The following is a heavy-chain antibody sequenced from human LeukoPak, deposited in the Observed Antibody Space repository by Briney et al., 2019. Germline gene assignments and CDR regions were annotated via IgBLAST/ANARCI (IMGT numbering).Heavy chain of an antibody. CDR2: IWYDGSNK. J-gene: IGHJ3*02. V-gene: IGHV3-33*08. D-gene: IGHD3-22*01. CDR1: GFTFSNYY. Sequence: GGSLRLSCAASGFTFSNYYMTWVRQAPGKGLEWVAVIWYDGSNKYYADSVKGRFTISRDNSKNTLYLQMNSLRAEDTAVYYCARGRFDRGRKVPQNAFDIWGQGTMVTVSS. CDR3: ARGRFDRGRKVPQNAFDI.